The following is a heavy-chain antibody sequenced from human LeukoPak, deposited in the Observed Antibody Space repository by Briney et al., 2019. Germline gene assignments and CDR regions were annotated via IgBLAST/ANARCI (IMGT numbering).Heavy chain of an antibody. V-gene: IGHV3-48*03. CDR1: GFTFSSYE. D-gene: IGHD4-17*01. CDR3: AKGGRYGDYEDYFDY. CDR2: ITGGGSVI. Sequence: GGSLRLSRVASGFTFSSYEMNWVRQAPGKGLEWVSYITGGGSVIYYADSVKGRFTISRDNSKNTLYLQMNSLRAEDTAVYYCAKGGRYGDYEDYFDYWGQGTLVTVSS. J-gene: IGHJ4*02.